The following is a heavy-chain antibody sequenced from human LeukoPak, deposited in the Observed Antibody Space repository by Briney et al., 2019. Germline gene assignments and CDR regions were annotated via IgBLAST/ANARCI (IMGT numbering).Heavy chain of an antibody. Sequence: SETLSLTCTVSGGSISSSSYYWGWIRQPPGKGLEWIGYIYYSGSTKYNPSFKSRVTISVDMSKNQFSLKLNSVTAADTAVYYCARWNYDSSGYYPDYWGQGTLVTVSS. CDR1: GGSISSSSYY. CDR3: ARWNYDSSGYYPDY. CDR2: IYYSGST. D-gene: IGHD3-22*01. V-gene: IGHV4-61*05. J-gene: IGHJ4*02.